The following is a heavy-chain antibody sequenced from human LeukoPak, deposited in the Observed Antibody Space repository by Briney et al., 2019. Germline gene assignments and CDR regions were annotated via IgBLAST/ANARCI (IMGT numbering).Heavy chain of an antibody. CDR3: ATFTIFGVPYYFDY. V-gene: IGHV3-21*01. Sequence: PGGSLRLSCAASGFTFSSYSMNWVRQAPGKGLEWVSSISSSSSYIYYADSVKGRFTISRDNAKNSLYLQMNSLRAEDTAVYYCATFTIFGVPYYFDYWGQGTLVTVSS. J-gene: IGHJ4*02. CDR2: ISSSSSYI. D-gene: IGHD3-3*01. CDR1: GFTFSSYS.